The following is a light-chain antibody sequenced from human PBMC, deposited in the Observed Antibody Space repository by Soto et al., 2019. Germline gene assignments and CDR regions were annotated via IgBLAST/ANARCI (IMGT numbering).Light chain of an antibody. Sequence: DIQMTQSPSSLSASVGDTVTITCRASQSISRYLNWYQQKPGKAPHLLIYGATSLQSGVPSRFSGSGSATDFTLTISSLQTEDFATYFCQQSYNFLFTFGPGTKVDIK. CDR2: GAT. CDR3: QQSYNFLFT. CDR1: QSISRY. J-gene: IGKJ3*01. V-gene: IGKV1-39*01.